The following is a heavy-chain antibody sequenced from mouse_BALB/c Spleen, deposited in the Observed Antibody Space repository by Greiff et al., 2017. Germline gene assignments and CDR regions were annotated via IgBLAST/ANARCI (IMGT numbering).Heavy chain of an antibody. J-gene: IGHJ3*01. D-gene: IGHD2-4*01. Sequence: QVQLQQPGAELVKPGTSVKLSCKASGYNFTSYWINWVKLRPGQGLEWIGDIYPGSGSTNYNEKFKSKATLTVDTSSSTAYMQLSSLASEDSALYYCARMGHIHHYDPLFAYWGQGTLVTVSA. V-gene: IGHV1-55*01. CDR2: IYPGSGST. CDR3: ARMGHIHHYDPLFAY. CDR1: GYNFTSYW.